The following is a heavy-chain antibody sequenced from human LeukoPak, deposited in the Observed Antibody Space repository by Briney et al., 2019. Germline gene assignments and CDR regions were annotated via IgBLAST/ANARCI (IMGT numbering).Heavy chain of an antibody. CDR3: ARVGVDYSGNIIKYYFDY. Sequence: SETLSLTCTVSGGSISSYYWSWIRQPPGKGLEWIGYIYYSGSTNYNPSLKSRVIISVDTSKNQFSLKLSPVTAADTAVYYCARVGVDYSGNIIKYYFDYWGQGTLVTVSS. CDR2: IYYSGST. J-gene: IGHJ4*02. CDR1: GGSISSYY. V-gene: IGHV4-59*01. D-gene: IGHD4-23*01.